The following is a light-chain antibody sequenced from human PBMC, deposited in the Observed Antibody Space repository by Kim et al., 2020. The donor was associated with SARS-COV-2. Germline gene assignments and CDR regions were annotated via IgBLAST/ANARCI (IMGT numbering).Light chain of an antibody. CDR1: QSVSSSY. CDR3: QQYGSSRRT. Sequence: LYPGERATLSGRASQSVSSSYLAWYQQKPGQAPRLLIYGASSRATGIPDRFSGSGSGTDFTLTISRLEPADFAVYYCQQYGSSRRTFGQGTKLEIK. V-gene: IGKV3-20*01. J-gene: IGKJ2*01. CDR2: GAS.